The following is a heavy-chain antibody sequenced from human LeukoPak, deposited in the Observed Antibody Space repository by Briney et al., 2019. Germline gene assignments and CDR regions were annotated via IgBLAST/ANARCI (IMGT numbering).Heavy chain of an antibody. V-gene: IGHV4-38-2*01. CDR3: ASAVVPAAAFDI. Sequence: SETLSLTCAVSGYSISIGYYWGWIRQPPGKGLEWIGSIYHSGSTYYNPSLKSRVIISVDTSKNQFSLKLSSVPAADTAVYYYASAVVPAAAFDIWGQGTMVTVSP. J-gene: IGHJ3*02. CDR2: IYHSGST. CDR1: GYSISIGYY. D-gene: IGHD2-2*01.